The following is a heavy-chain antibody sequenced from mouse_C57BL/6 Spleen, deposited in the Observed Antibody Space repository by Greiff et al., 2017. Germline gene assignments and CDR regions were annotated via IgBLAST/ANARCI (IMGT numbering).Heavy chain of an antibody. J-gene: IGHJ4*01. D-gene: IGHD2-4*01. V-gene: IGHV10-1*01. CDR2: IRSKSNNYAT. CDR1: GFSFNTYA. CDR3: VREDDYDYAMGG. Sequence: EVQLMEPGGGLVQPKGSLKLSCAASGFSFNTYAMTWVRQAPGKGLEWVGRIRSKSNNYATYYADSVKDRFTISRDDSESVLYLQMNNLKTEDTAMYYCVREDDYDYAMGGRGTGATVTVSS.